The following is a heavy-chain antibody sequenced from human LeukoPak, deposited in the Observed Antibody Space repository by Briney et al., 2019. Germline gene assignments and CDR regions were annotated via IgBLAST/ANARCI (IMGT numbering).Heavy chain of an antibody. CDR3: ARQSRITMIVVVITTFSYFDY. CDR2: IYYSGST. Sequence: SETLSLTCTVSGGSISSSSYYWGWIRQPPGKGLEWTGSIYYSGSTYYNPSLKSRVTISVDTSKNQFSLKLSSVTAADTAVYYCARQSRITMIVVVITTFSYFDYWGQGTLVTVSS. D-gene: IGHD3-22*01. CDR1: GGSISSSSYY. J-gene: IGHJ4*02. V-gene: IGHV4-39*01.